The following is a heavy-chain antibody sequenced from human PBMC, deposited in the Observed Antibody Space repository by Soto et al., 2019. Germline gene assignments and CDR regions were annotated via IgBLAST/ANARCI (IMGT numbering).Heavy chain of an antibody. CDR2: IVVGSGNT. D-gene: IGHD4-17*01. CDR1: GFTFTSSA. V-gene: IGHV1-58*01. CDR3: AAEETDYGGNSFDY. J-gene: IGHJ5*01. Sequence: SVKVSCKASGFTFTSSAVQWVRQARGQRLEWIGWIVVGSGNTNYAQKFQERVTITRDMSTSTAYMELSSLRSEDTAVYYCAAEETDYGGNSFDYWGQGTLVTSPQ.